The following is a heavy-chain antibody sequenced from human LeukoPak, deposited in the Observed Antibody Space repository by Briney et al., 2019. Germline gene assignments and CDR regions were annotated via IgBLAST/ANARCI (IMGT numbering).Heavy chain of an antibody. CDR2: ISRTGSST. V-gene: IGHV3-48*03. D-gene: IGHD3-16*02. CDR1: GFTFSSYE. CDR3: ARDGDYVWGSYRMDNWFDP. J-gene: IGHJ5*02. Sequence: GGSLRLSCAASGFTFSSYEMNWVRQAPGKGLEWVSYISRTGSSTLYADSVKGRFTISGDNVKNSVYLQMNSLSAEDTAVYYCARDGDYVWGSYRMDNWFDPWGQGTLVTVSS.